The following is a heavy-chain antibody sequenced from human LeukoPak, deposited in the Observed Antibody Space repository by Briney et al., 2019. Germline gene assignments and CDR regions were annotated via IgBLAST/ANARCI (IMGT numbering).Heavy chain of an antibody. CDR2: INPSGGST. CDR1: GFTVTNYN. V-gene: IGHV1-46*01. CDR3: VRVRDGYNDAYDI. D-gene: IGHD5-24*01. J-gene: IGHJ3*02. Sequence: ASVKASCKASGFTVTNYNLHWVRQAPGQRLEWMGVINPSGGSTNYAQNFQGRVTMTGDTSTSTVYMELSSLRSEDTAVYYCVRVRDGYNDAYDIWGQGTMVTVPS.